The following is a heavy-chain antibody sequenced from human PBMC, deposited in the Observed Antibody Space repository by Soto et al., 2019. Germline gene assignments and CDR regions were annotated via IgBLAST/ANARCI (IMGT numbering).Heavy chain of an antibody. CDR3: ARGKANGASNWFDP. D-gene: IGHD4-17*01. V-gene: IGHV4-39*07. J-gene: IGHJ5*02. Sequence: PSETLSLTCTVSGGSITSSSYYWGWIRQPPGKGLEWIGEINHSGSTNYNPSLKSRVTISVDTSKNQFSLKLSSVTAADTAVYYCARGKANGASNWFDPWGQGTLVTVSS. CDR2: INHSGST. CDR1: GGSITSSSYY.